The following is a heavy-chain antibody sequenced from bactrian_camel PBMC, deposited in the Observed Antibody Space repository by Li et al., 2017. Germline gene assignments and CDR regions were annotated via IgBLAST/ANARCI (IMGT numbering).Heavy chain of an antibody. V-gene: IGHV3S25*01. D-gene: IGHD4*01. CDR2: ITSGGGST. J-gene: IGHJ4*01. Sequence: QLVESGGASVKAGGSLRLSCTASGPMDRGSCLGWFRQAPGKGLEWVSYITSGGGSTDYADSVKGRFTISQDDANNTVYLEMNSLKPEDSAMYYCSKSGAYDVGDLFERGQGTQVTVS. CDR1: GPMDRGSC.